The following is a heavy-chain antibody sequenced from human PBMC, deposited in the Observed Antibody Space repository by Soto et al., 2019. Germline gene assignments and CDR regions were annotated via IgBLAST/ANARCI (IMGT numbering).Heavy chain of an antibody. J-gene: IGHJ3*02. Sequence: QVQLQESGPGLVKPSQTLSLTCTVSGGSISSGDYYWSWIRHHPGKGLEWIGYIYSSGSTYYNPSRRSRVTISADTSKNQFFLRLSSVTAADTAVYYCVRDYDYDTSRNDAFDIWGQGTMVTVSS. V-gene: IGHV4-31*03. CDR2: IYSSGST. D-gene: IGHD3-22*01. CDR1: GGSISSGDYY. CDR3: VRDYDYDTSRNDAFDI.